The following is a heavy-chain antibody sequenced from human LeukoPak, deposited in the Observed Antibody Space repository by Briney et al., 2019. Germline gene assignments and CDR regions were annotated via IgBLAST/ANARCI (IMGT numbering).Heavy chain of an antibody. CDR2: INHSGST. CDR1: GGSFSGYY. CDR3: ARARHWPYFDY. Sequence: SETLSLTCAVYGGSFSGYYWSWIRQPPGKGLEWIGEINHSGSTNYNPSLKSRVTISVDTSKNQFSLKLSSVTAADTAVYYCARARHWPYFDYWGQGTLVTVSS. J-gene: IGHJ4*02. V-gene: IGHV4-34*01.